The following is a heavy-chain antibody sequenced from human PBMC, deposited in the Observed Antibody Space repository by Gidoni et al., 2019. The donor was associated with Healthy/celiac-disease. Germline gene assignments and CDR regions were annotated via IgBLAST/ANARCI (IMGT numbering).Heavy chain of an antibody. Sequence: EVQLVESGGGLVQHGGSLRLSCAASGFTFSSYWRSWVRQAPGKGLEWVANIKQEGSEKYYVDSVKGRFTISRDNAKNSLYLQMNSLRAEDTAVYYCARFDYYYGMDVWGQGTTVTVSS. V-gene: IGHV3-7*01. CDR2: IKQEGSEK. J-gene: IGHJ6*02. CDR1: GFTFSSYW. CDR3: ARFDYYYGMDV.